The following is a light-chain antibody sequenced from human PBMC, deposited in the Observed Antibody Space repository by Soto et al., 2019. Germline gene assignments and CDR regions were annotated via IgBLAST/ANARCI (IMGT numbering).Light chain of an antibody. Sequence: DIRMTQSPSSLSAYVGDRVTITCRASQGIRAELGWYQQRPGKAPKCLIYSASRLQSGVPSRFSGSGSGTEFTITIRSLQPEDSATYYCLEHNYYPLTFGGGTKVEI. CDR1: QGIRAE. CDR3: LEHNYYPLT. CDR2: SAS. V-gene: IGKV1-17*01. J-gene: IGKJ4*01.